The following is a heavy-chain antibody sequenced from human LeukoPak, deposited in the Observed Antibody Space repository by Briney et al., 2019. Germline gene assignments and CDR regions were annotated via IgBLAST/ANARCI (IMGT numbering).Heavy chain of an antibody. Sequence: GGSLRLSCATSGFIFSNYWMSWVRQAPGKGLEWVANIKQDGSETYYVDSVKGRFTISRDDAKNSLYLQMNSLRAEDTAVYYCARHDYGVYGPFVDWGQGTLVTVSS. V-gene: IGHV3-7*01. J-gene: IGHJ4*02. CDR1: GFIFSNYW. D-gene: IGHD4-17*01. CDR3: ARHDYGVYGPFVD. CDR2: IKQDGSET.